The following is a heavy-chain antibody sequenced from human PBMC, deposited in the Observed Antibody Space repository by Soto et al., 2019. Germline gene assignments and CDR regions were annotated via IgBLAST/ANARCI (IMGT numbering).Heavy chain of an antibody. CDR2: ISTRSTYT. Sequence: QVLLVESGGGLVKAGGSLRLSCAASGFIFSDYYMSWVRQTPGKGLEWISYISTRSTYTNYADSVKGRFTISRDNTKNSRYLQMDSLRVEATAVYYCARDLAWKRGKVGRYYYGMDVWGQGTTVTVSS. CDR3: ARDLAWKRGKVGRYYYGMDV. J-gene: IGHJ6*02. CDR1: GFIFSDYY. V-gene: IGHV3-11*06. D-gene: IGHD1-1*01.